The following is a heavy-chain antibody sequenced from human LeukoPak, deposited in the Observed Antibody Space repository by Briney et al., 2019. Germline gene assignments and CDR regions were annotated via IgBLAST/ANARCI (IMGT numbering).Heavy chain of an antibody. CDR2: IRYDGSNK. D-gene: IGHD1-1*01. Sequence: GGSLRLSCAASGFTFSSYGMHWVRQAPGKGLEWVAFIRYDGSNKYYADSVKGRFTISRDNAKNSLYLQMNSLRAEDTAVYYCARGGSWNALVDYWGQGTLVTVSS. CDR1: GFTFSSYG. J-gene: IGHJ4*02. CDR3: ARGGSWNALVDY. V-gene: IGHV3-30*02.